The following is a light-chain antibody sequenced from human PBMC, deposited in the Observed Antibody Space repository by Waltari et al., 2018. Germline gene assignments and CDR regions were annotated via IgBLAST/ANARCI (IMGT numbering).Light chain of an antibody. CDR3: QQYNDYPLT. V-gene: IGKV1-5*03. Sequence: DIQMTQSPSTLSASVGDSVTITCRASQLISTWLAWQQQKPGKAPKLLIYKASGLESGVPSRFSGSGSGTEFTLTISSLQPDDFATYYCQQYNDYPLTFGGGPKVEIK. CDR2: KAS. J-gene: IGKJ4*01. CDR1: QLISTW.